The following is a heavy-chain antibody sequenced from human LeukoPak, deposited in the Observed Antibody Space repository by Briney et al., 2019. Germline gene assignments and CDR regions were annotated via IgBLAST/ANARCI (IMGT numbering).Heavy chain of an antibody. D-gene: IGHD2-21*01. CDR1: GVSVSDYY. J-gene: IGHJ5*02. CDR3: ARIRCGRGQARCYNH. Sequence: SETLSLTCAVSGVSVSDYYWSWIRQSPEKGLEWIGEVSPGENTTYNPSLRSRVIISEDTSENQLSLNVTSVTAADTALYYCARIRCGRGQARCYNHWAQGSLVTVS. CDR2: VSPGENT. V-gene: IGHV4-34*01.